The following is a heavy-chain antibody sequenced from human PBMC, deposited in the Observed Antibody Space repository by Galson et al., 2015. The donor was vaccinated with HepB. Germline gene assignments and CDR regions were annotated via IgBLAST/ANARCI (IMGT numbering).Heavy chain of an antibody. CDR1: GYTFATYA. D-gene: IGHD6-19*01. CDR3: ARDTPRIAVAGPQGLDAFDI. V-gene: IGHV1-3*01. CDR2: INAGNGNT. J-gene: IGHJ3*02. Sequence: SVKVSCKASGYTFATYAVHWVRQAPGQRLEWVGWINAGNGNTKYSQKFQGRVTFTRDTSTSTVYMELSSLRSEDTAVYYCARDTPRIAVAGPQGLDAFDIWGQGTMVTVSS.